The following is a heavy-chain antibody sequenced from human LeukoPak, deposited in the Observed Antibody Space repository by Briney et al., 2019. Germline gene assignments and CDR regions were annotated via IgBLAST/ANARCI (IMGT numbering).Heavy chain of an antibody. CDR3: AKRGPGSPQSGKYYFDY. Sequence: GGSLRLSCAASGLTFRTYAMSWVRQAPGKGLEWVAAISGSAVTFYGDSVKGRFTISRDNSKKMVYLQMNSLTAEDTAVYYCAKRGPGSPQSGKYYFDYWGQGTLVTVSS. CDR1: GLTFRTYA. V-gene: IGHV3-23*01. J-gene: IGHJ4*02. CDR2: ISGSAVT. D-gene: IGHD3-10*01.